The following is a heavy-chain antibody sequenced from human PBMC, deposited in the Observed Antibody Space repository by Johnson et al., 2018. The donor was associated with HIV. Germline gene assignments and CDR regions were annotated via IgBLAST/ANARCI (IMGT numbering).Heavy chain of an antibody. CDR3: AKDLRIAARPGDAFDI. V-gene: IGHV3-23*04. CDR2: ISGSGGST. J-gene: IGHJ3*02. Sequence: VQLVESGGGLVQPGGSLRLSCAASGFTFSSYAMSWVRQAPGKGLEWVSAISGSGGSTNYADSVKGRFTISRDNSKNTLYLQMNSLRAEDTAVYYCAKDLRIAARPGDAFDIWGQGTMVTVSS. D-gene: IGHD6-6*01. CDR1: GFTFSSYA.